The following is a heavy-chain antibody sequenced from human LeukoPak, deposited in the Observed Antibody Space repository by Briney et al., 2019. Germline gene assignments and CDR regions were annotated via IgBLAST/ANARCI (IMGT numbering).Heavy chain of an antibody. V-gene: IGHV3-15*01. Sequence: GGSLRLSCAASGFTVSNNYMSWVRQAPGKGLEWVGRIKSKTDGGTTDYAAPVKGRFTISRDDSKNTLYLQMNSLKTEDTAVYYCTTDLTVRYFDWLLPFDYWGQGTLVTVSS. CDR1: GFTVSNNY. CDR3: TTDLTVRYFDWLLPFDY. D-gene: IGHD3-9*01. J-gene: IGHJ4*02. CDR2: IKSKTDGGTT.